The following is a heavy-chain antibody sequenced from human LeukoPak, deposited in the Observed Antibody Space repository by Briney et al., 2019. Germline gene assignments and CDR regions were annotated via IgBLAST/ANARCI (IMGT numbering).Heavy chain of an antibody. Sequence: SETLSLTCTVSGGSISSRTYYWGWIRQPPGKGLEWIGNVYYTGNTYYNPSLKSRFTISVDTSKNQFSLRLSSVTAADTAVYYCARGRDYSNYVAGWFDPWGQGTLVTVSS. J-gene: IGHJ5*02. CDR3: ARGRDYSNYVAGWFDP. CDR1: GGSISSRTYY. D-gene: IGHD4-11*01. CDR2: VYYTGNT. V-gene: IGHV4-39*01.